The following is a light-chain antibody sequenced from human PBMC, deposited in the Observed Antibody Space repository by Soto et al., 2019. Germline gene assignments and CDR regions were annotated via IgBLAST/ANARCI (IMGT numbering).Light chain of an antibody. V-gene: IGLV2-14*03. Sequence: QSVLTQPASVSGSPGQSITISCTGTSSDVGGYNYVSWYQQHPCKAPKLIIYDVSYRRSGVSNRFSGSKSGNTASLTISGLQAEDEADYFCSSYSRRSTYVFGTGTKVTVL. CDR2: DVS. CDR1: SSDVGGYNY. CDR3: SSYSRRSTYV. J-gene: IGLJ1*01.